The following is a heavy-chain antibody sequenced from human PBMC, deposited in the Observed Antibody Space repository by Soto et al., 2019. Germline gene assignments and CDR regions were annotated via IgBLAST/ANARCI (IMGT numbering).Heavy chain of an antibody. Sequence: QLQLQESGPGLVKPSETLSLTCTVSGGSVRSSSYYWGWVRQPPGKGLEWIGSVYYSGSTYYNPSLESRVTISVDKSKNQFSLKLMSLSAADTAVYYCGRLEGLATISYYFDYWGQGALVTVSS. CDR2: VYYSGST. J-gene: IGHJ4*02. CDR3: GRLEGLATISYYFDY. CDR1: GGSVRSSSYY. V-gene: IGHV4-39*01. D-gene: IGHD3-9*01.